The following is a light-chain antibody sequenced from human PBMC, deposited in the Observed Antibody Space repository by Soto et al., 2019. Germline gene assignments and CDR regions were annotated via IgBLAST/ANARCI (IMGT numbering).Light chain of an antibody. CDR3: GTWANSLTAFV. CDR1: IFNIGNNF. Sequence: QSVLTQPPSVSAAPGQKVTISCSGSIFNIGNNFVSCYQQLPGTAPKLLIYDNNKRPSGIPDRFSGSKSGTSATLGITGLQTGEEADYYCGTWANSLTAFVLGGATTVTV. CDR2: DNN. J-gene: IGLJ1*01. V-gene: IGLV1-51*01.